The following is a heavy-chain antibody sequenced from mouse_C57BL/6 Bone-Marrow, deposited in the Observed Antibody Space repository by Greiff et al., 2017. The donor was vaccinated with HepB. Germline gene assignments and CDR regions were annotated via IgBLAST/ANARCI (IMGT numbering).Heavy chain of an antibody. CDR3: ARDGPPPFDV. Sequence: QVQLQQPGAELVMPGASVKLSCKASGYTFTSYWMHWVKQRPGQGLEWIGEIDPSDSYTNSNQKVKGTSTLTVDKSSSPAYMQLSSLTSEDSAVYYCARDGPPPFDVWGQGTTLTVSS. J-gene: IGHJ2*01. CDR2: IDPSDSYT. V-gene: IGHV1-69*01. D-gene: IGHD2-3*01. CDR1: GYTFTSYW.